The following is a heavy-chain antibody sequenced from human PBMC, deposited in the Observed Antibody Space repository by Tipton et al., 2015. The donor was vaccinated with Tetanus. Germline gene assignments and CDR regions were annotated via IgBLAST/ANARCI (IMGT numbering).Heavy chain of an antibody. Sequence: SLRLSCAASGFIFSSYCIHWVRQAPGKGLEWLSGSCYDGTDKYYADSVKGRFTISRDNSKNTLYLQMNSLRAEDTAVYYCAREVFCCGGGCFSGVFDVWGQGNHVPLSS. V-gene: IGHV3-33*01. J-gene: IGHJ4*02. CDR1: GFIFSSYC. CDR3: AREVFCCGGGCFSGVFDV. CDR2: SCYDGTDK. D-gene: IGHD2-21*01.